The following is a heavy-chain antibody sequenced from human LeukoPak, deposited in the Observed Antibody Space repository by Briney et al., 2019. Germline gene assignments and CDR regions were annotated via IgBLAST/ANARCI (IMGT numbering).Heavy chain of an antibody. CDR2: IYPGDSDT. CDR3: ARPDDNADYILSY. J-gene: IGHJ1*01. Sequence: GESLKISCKGSGYTFSNYWIGWVRQMPGNGLEYLGIIYPGDSDTKYSPAFEGHITIPVDKSITTAYLQWSSLKASDTAMYYCARPDDNADYILSYWGQGTLVTVSS. D-gene: IGHD4-17*01. V-gene: IGHV5-51*01. CDR1: GYTFSNYW.